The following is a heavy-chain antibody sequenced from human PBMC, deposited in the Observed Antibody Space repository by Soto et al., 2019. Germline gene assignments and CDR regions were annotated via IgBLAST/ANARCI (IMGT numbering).Heavy chain of an antibody. Sequence: DVQLVESGGGLVQPGGSLRLSCAASGFTFSSYWMSWVRQAPGKGLEWVANIKQDGREEYYVDSVNGRITISRDNAKNSLYVRMNSLRAEDTAVYYCAREKRANGYFDYWGQGTLVTVSS. V-gene: IGHV3-7*01. J-gene: IGHJ4*02. D-gene: IGHD6-25*01. CDR2: IKQDGREE. CDR1: GFTFSSYW. CDR3: AREKRANGYFDY.